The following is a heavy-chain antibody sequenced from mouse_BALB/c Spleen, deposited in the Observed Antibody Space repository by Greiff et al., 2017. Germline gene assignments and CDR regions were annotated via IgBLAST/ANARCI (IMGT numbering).Heavy chain of an antibody. J-gene: IGHJ3*01. CDR1: GFDFSRYW. V-gene: IGHV4-1*02. CDR2: INPDSSTI. Sequence: EVKLVESGGGLVQPGGSLKLSCAASGFDFSRYWMSWVRQAPGKGLEWIGEINPDSSTINYTPSLKDKFIISRDNAKNTLYLQMSKVRSEDTALYYCAREGEIYYYGSSLAYWGQGTLVTVSA. D-gene: IGHD1-1*01. CDR3: AREGEIYYYGSSLAY.